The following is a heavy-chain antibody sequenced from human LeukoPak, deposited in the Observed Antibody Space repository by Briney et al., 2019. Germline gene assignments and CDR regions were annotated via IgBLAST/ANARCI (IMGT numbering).Heavy chain of an antibody. D-gene: IGHD5-24*01. CDR2: ISSSGSTV. CDR3: VSGSSGRDGDDY. CDR1: GFTFSSYA. Sequence: GGSLRLSCAASGFTFSSYAMNWVRQAPGKGLEWVSYISSSGSTVYYADSVKGRLTISRDNAEKSLYVQMNSLRDEDTAVYYCVSGSSGRDGDDYWGQGTPVTVSS. V-gene: IGHV3-48*02. J-gene: IGHJ4*02.